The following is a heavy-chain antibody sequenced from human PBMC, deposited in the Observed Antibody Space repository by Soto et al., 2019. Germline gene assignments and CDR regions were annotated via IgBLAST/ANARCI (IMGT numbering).Heavy chain of an antibody. J-gene: IGHJ4*02. CDR3: AKEGALSGWTYGEY. Sequence: QVQLVESGGGVVQPGRSLRLSCAASGFTFSTYGMHWVRQAPGKGLEWVAVISYDGNEKHYADSVKGRFTISRDNSKDTLSLQMNSLRAEATAVYYCAKEGALSGWTYGEYWGQGTLVTVSS. CDR1: GFTFSTYG. CDR2: ISYDGNEK. D-gene: IGHD6-19*01. V-gene: IGHV3-30*18.